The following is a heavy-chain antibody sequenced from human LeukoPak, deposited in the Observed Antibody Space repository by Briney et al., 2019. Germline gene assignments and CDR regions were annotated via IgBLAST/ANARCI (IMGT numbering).Heavy chain of an antibody. CDR3: ARGDNSSGWTY. Sequence: SETLSLTCAVYGGSFSGYYWSWIRQPPGKGLEWIGEINHSGSTNYNPSLKSRVTISVDTSKNQFSLKLSSVTAADTAVYYCARGDNSSGWTYWGQGTLVIVSS. CDR2: INHSGST. V-gene: IGHV4-34*01. D-gene: IGHD6-19*01. J-gene: IGHJ4*02. CDR1: GGSFSGYY.